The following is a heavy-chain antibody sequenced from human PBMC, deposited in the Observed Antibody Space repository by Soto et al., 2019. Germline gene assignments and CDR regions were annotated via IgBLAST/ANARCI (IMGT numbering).Heavy chain of an antibody. CDR3: ASPRDSGLNWGHYYYCMDV. CDR1: GGTFSSYA. Sequence: ADSVNVSCKASGGTFSSYAISWVRQAPGQGLEWMGGIIPIFGTANYAQKFQGRVTITADESTSTAYMELSSLRSEDTAVYYCASPRDSGLNWGHYYYCMDVPYKGTTVTASS. V-gene: IGHV1-69*13. CDR2: IIPIFGTA. D-gene: IGHD6-19*01. J-gene: IGHJ6*04.